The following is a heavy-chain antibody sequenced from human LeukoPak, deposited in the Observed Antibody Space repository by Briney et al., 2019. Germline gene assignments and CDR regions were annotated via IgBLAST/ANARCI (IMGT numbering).Heavy chain of an antibody. D-gene: IGHD6-19*01. CDR2: INAGNGNT. V-gene: IGHV1-3*01. Sequence: VKVSCKASGYTFTSYAMHWVRQAPGQRLEWMGWINAGNGNTKYSQKFQGRVTITRDTSASTAYMELSSLRSEDTAVYYCARGGSIAVAGTVGYWGQGTLVTVSS. CDR1: GYTFTSYA. J-gene: IGHJ4*02. CDR3: ARGGSIAVAGTVGY.